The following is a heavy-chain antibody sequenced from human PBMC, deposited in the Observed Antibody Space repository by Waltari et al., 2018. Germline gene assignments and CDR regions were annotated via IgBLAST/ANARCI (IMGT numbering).Heavy chain of an antibody. D-gene: IGHD3-10*01. CDR1: GFPFSSYG. V-gene: IGHV3-33*08. Sequence: QVQLVESGGGVVQPGRSLRLSCAATGFPFSSYGLHWVRQAPGKGLAWVAVIWYDGSNKYDADSVKGRFTISRDNSKNTLYLQMNSLRAEDTAVYYCAREWGMVRGVIKGPIDYWGQGTLVTVSS. J-gene: IGHJ4*02. CDR2: IWYDGSNK. CDR3: AREWGMVRGVIKGPIDY.